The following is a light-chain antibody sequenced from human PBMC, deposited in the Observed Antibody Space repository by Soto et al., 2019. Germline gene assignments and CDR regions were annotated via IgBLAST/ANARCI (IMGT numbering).Light chain of an antibody. CDR3: QHYNSYSEA. J-gene: IGKJ1*01. V-gene: IGKV1-5*03. CDR2: KAS. Sequence: DIQMTQSPSSLSASVGDRVTITCRASQSISSYLNWYQEKPGKAPKLLIYKASTLKSGVPSRFSGSGSGTEFTLTSSSLQPDYFATYYCQHYNSYSEAFGQGTKVDNK. CDR1: QSISSY.